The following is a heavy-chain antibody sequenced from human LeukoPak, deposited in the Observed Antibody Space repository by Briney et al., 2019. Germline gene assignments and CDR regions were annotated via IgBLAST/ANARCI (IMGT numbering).Heavy chain of an antibody. CDR3: ARDTAAGTNDY. CDR2: FDPEDGET. CDR1: GYTLTELS. J-gene: IGHJ4*02. D-gene: IGHD6-13*01. Sequence: ASVKVSCKVSGYTLTELSMHWVRQAPGKGLEWMGGFDPEDGETIYAQKFQGRVTMTRDTSISTAYMELSRLRSDDTAVYYCARDTAAGTNDYWGQGTLVTVSS. V-gene: IGHV1-24*01.